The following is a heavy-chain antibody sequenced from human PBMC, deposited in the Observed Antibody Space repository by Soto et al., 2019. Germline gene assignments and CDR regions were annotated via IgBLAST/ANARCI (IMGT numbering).Heavy chain of an antibody. CDR1: GFTFSNYA. V-gene: IGHV3-23*01. CDR2: ITSSGGST. CDR3: ATDDYVWGNCAKYYFDY. Sequence: EVQLLDSGGGLVQPGGSLRLSCAASGFTFSNYAMSWVRLAPGKGLEWISTITSSGGSTYYADSVKGRFTISRDNSKNTLYLQMNSLSADDTAVYYCATDDYVWGNCAKYYFDYWGQGTLVTVSS. J-gene: IGHJ4*02. D-gene: IGHD3-16*01.